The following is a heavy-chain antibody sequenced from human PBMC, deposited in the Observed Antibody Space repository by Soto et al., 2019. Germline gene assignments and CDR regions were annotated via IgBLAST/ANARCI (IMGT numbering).Heavy chain of an antibody. V-gene: IGHV3-48*02. CDR3: ARGSSNWAYYFDF. Sequence: EVHLVESGGGLVQPGGSLRLSCAASGFTFSTYSLNWVRQAPGKGLEWVSYITGSGTTVYYADSMRGRFTISRDNAKNSLYLQMNSLRDDDTAVYYCARGSSNWAYYFDFWGQGTLVTVSS. CDR2: ITGSGTTV. D-gene: IGHD6-13*01. CDR1: GFTFSTYS. J-gene: IGHJ4*02.